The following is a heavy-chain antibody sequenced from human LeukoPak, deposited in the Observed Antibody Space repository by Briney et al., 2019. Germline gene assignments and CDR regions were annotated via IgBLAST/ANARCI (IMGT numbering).Heavy chain of an antibody. D-gene: IGHD3-22*01. CDR3: ARADSGGDSSGYKWFDP. V-gene: IGHV1-46*01. Sequence: SXYTFSSYYXXXXXQTXXQGLXXXXXXXPSGGSTSYAQKFQGRVTLTRDTSTSTVYMELSSLRSEDTAVYYCARADSGGDSSGYKWFDPWGQGTLVTVSS. CDR1: XYTFSSYY. CDR2: XXPSGGST. J-gene: IGHJ5*02.